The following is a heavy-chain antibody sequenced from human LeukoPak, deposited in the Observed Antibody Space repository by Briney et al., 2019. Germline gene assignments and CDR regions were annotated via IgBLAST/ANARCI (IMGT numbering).Heavy chain of an antibody. V-gene: IGHV3-48*03. CDR1: GFTFSSYE. Sequence: PGGSLRLSCAASGFTFSSYEMNWVRQAPGKGLEWVSYISSSGSTIYYADSVKGRFTISRDNAKNSLYLQMNSLRAEDTAVYYCAREGAGAYCGGDCYPLLTPYYYYGMDVWGQGTTVTVPS. CDR2: ISSSGSTI. D-gene: IGHD2-21*02. J-gene: IGHJ6*02. CDR3: AREGAGAYCGGDCYPLLTPYYYYGMDV.